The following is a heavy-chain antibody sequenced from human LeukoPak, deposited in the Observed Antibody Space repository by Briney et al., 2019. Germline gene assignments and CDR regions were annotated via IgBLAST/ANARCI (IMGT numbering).Heavy chain of an antibody. CDR3: AASRGWYDGP. J-gene: IGHJ5*02. Sequence: SVKVSCTASGFTFTSSAMQWVRQARGQRLEWIGWIVVGSGNTNYAQKFQERVTITRDMSTNTAYMELSSLRSEDTAVYYCAASRGWYDGPWGQGTLVTVSS. V-gene: IGHV1-58*02. CDR1: GFTFTSSA. CDR2: IVVGSGNT. D-gene: IGHD6-19*01.